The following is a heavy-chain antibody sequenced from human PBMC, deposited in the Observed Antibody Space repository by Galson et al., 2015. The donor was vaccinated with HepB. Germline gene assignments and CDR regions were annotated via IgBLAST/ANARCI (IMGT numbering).Heavy chain of an antibody. Sequence: SLRLSCAASGFTFSSYSMNWVRQAPGKGLEWVSYISSSSSTIYYADSVKGRFTISRDNAKNSLYLQMNSLRDEDTAVYYCARDDIVVVPAAIQGGPHYYYGMDVWGQGTTVTVSS. V-gene: IGHV3-48*02. D-gene: IGHD2-2*02. J-gene: IGHJ6*02. CDR1: GFTFSSYS. CDR3: ARDDIVVVPAAIQGGPHYYYGMDV. CDR2: ISSSSSTI.